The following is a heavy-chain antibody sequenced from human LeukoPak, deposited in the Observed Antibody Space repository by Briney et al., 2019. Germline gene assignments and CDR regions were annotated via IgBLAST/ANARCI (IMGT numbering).Heavy chain of an antibody. CDR1: GGPFSGYY. CDR2: INHSGST. CDR3: ARAAYYYDSSDY. V-gene: IGHV4-34*01. D-gene: IGHD3-22*01. J-gene: IGHJ4*02. Sequence: PSETLSLTCAVYGGPFSGYYWSWIRQPPEKGLEWIGEINHSGSTNYNPSLKSRVTISVDTSKNQFSLKLSSVTAADTAVYYCARAAYYYDSSDYWGQGTLVTVSS.